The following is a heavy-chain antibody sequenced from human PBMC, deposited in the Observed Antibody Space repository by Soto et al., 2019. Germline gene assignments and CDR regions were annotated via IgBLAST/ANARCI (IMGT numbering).Heavy chain of an antibody. J-gene: IGHJ3*02. V-gene: IGHV3-23*01. Sequence: GGSLRLSCAASGFTFSSYAMSWVRQAPGRGLEWVSAISGSGGSTYYADSVKGRFTISRDNSKNTLYLQMNSLRAEDTAVYYCAKQSVYYYDSSGYAFEIWGPGTMVTVSS. CDR2: ISGSGGST. CDR1: GFTFSSYA. CDR3: AKQSVYYYDSSGYAFEI. D-gene: IGHD3-22*01.